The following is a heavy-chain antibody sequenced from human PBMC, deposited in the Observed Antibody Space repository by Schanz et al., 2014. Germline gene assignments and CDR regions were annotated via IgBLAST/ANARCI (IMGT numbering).Heavy chain of an antibody. Sequence: EVQLVESGGDLVQPGGSLRLSCSASGFTFSTFAMHWVRQAPGKGLEYISAISNNGDSTYYADSVKGRFTISRDNAKNTLYLQMNTLRAEDTAVYYCARKMKLEVYGGKGHDSLDIWGQGTMVTVSS. CDR1: GFTFSTFA. CDR2: ISNNGDST. V-gene: IGHV3-64D*06. D-gene: IGHD4-17*01. CDR3: ARKMKLEVYGGKGHDSLDI. J-gene: IGHJ3*02.